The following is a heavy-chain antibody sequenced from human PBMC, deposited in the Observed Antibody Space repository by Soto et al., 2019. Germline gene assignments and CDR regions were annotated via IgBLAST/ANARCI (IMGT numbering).Heavy chain of an antibody. V-gene: IGHV1-69*12. J-gene: IGHJ6*02. D-gene: IGHD6-19*01. CDR2: IIPIFGTA. CDR1: GSTFSSYA. Sequence: QVQLVQSGAEVKKPGSSVKVSCKASGSTFSSYAISWVRQAPGQGLEWMGGIIPIFGTANYAQKFQGRVTITADESASTAYMELCSLRSYDTAVYYCARSIYSRGWGTKSYYYYYGMDVWVQGTTVTASS. CDR3: ARSIYSRGWGTKSYYYYYGMDV.